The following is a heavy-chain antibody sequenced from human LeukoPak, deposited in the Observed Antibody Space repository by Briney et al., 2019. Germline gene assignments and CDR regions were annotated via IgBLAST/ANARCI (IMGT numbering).Heavy chain of an antibody. CDR2: ISYDGSNK. J-gene: IGHJ4*02. CDR1: GFTFSNYG. V-gene: IGHV3-30*18. CDR3: AKDKIVGSIGWYYFDY. D-gene: IGHD6-19*01. Sequence: PGGSLRLSCAASGFTFSNYGMHWVRQAPGKGLEWVAVISYDGSNKYYADSLKGRFTISRDNSKNTLYLQMNSLRAEDTAVYYCAKDKIVGSIGWYYFDYWGQGTLVTVSS.